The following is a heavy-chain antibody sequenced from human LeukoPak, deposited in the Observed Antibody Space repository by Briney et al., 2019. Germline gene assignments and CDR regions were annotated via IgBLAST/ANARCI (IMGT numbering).Heavy chain of an antibody. CDR3: AKVDYDSSGYYGSVFDY. D-gene: IGHD3-22*01. V-gene: IGHV3-30*18. CDR2: IPYDGNNE. CDR1: GFTFSSFG. J-gene: IGHJ4*02. Sequence: GRSLRLSCAASGFTFSSFGMHWVRQAPGKGLEWVAVIPYDGNNEQYADSVKGRFTISRDSSKNTLYLQMNSLRAEDTAVYYCAKVDYDSSGYYGSVFDYWGQGTLVTVSS.